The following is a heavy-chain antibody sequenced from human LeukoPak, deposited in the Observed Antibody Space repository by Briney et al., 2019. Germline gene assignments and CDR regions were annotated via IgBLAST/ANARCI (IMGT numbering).Heavy chain of an antibody. CDR2: INPSGGST. D-gene: IGHD3-22*01. V-gene: IGHV1-46*01. CDR3: ARGLITMIVVAPWADAFDI. J-gene: IGHJ3*02. Sequence: ASVKVSCKASGYTFTSYYIHWVRQAPGQGLEWMGIINPSGGSTSYAQKFQGRVTMTRDMSTSTVYMELSSLRSEDTAVYYCARGLITMIVVAPWADAFDIWGQGTMVTVSS. CDR1: GYTFTSYY.